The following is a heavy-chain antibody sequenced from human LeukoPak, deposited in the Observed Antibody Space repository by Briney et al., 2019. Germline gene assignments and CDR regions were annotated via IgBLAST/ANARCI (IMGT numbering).Heavy chain of an antibody. V-gene: IGHV1-18*04. CDR3: ARDSAAAGINWFDP. CDR2: ISAYNGNT. D-gene: IGHD6-13*01. J-gene: IGHJ5*02. CDR1: GYTFTSYG. Sequence: ASVKVSCKASGYTFTSYGISWVRQAPGQGLEWMGWISAYNGNTNYAQKLQGRVTMTTDTSTSTAYMELWSLRSDDTAVYYCARDSAAAGINWFDPWGQGTLVTVSS.